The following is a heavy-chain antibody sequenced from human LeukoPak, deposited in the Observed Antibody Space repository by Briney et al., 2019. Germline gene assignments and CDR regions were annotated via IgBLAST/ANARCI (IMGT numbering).Heavy chain of an antibody. CDR1: GFTVSGNY. CDR2: IDSDDNT. D-gene: IGHD6-19*01. J-gene: IGHJ4*02. CDR3: ASRFSSDWPFDY. V-gene: IGHV3-53*01. Sequence: GGSLRLSCAASGFTVSGNYMSWVRQAPGKGLEWVSVIDSDDNTYYADSVMGRFTISRDNSRNTLFLQMSSLNAEDTAVYYCASRFSSDWPFDYWGQGTLVSVSS.